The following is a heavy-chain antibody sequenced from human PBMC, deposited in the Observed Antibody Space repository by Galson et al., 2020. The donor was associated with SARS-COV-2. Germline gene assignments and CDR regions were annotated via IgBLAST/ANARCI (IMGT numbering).Heavy chain of an antibody. CDR3: ARDLMTYYYGSGSYYNVGF. D-gene: IGHD3-10*01. J-gene: IGHJ4*02. Sequence: GESLKISCAASGFTFSSYAMHWVRQAPGKGLEWVAVISYDGSNKYYADSVKGRFTISRDNSKNTLYLQMNSLRAEDTAVYYCARDLMTYYYGSGSYYNVGFWGQGTLVTVSS. CDR1: GFTFSSYA. V-gene: IGHV3-30-3*01. CDR2: ISYDGSNK.